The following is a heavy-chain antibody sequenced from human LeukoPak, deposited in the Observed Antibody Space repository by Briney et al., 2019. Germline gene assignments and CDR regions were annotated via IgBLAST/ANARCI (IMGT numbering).Heavy chain of an antibody. CDR2: IYHSGST. CDR3: ARHAHQYYDFWSCYYHYFDY. D-gene: IGHD3-3*01. J-gene: IGHJ4*02. CDR1: GYSISSGYY. Sequence: SETLSLTCAVSGYSISSGYYWGWIRQPPGKGLEWVGGIYHSGSTYYNPSLKSRVTISVDTSKNQSYLELSSATAADTAVYYCARHAHQYYDFWSCYYHYFDYWGQGTLVTVSS. V-gene: IGHV4-38-2*01.